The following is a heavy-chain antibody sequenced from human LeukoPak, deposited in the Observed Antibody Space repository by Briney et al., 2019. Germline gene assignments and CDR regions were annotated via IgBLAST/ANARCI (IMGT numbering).Heavy chain of an antibody. CDR1: AFTFSDAW. D-gene: IGHD3-22*01. V-gene: IGHV3-15*01. Sequence: GGSLRLSCAASAFTFSDAWMSWVRQAPGKGLEWVGRIKSNTDGGTTDYAAPVKGRFTISRDDSKNTLYLQMNSLKTEDTAVYYCTTDRPYYYHSSGYSSTSYYLDYSGQGTLVTVSS. CDR3: TTDRPYYYHSSGYSSTSYYLDY. J-gene: IGHJ4*02. CDR2: IKSNTDGGTT.